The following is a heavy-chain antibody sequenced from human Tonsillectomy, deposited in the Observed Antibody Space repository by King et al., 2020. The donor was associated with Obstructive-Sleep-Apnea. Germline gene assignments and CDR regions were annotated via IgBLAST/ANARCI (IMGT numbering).Heavy chain of an antibody. CDR3: AKDERCRRILTGYYIVY. CDR2: ISYDGSNK. Sequence: VQLVESGGGVVQPGRSLRLSCAASGFTFSSYGMHWVRQAPGKGLEWVAVISYDGSNKYYADSVKGRFTISRDNSKNTLYVQMNSLRAEDTAVYYCAKDERCRRILTGYYIVYWGQGTLVTVSS. J-gene: IGHJ4*02. CDR1: GFTFSSYG. D-gene: IGHD3-9*01. V-gene: IGHV3-30*18.